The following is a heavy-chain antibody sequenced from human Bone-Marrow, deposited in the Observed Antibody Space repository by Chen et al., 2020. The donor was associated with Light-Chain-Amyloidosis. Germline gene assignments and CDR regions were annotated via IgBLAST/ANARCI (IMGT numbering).Heavy chain of an antibody. J-gene: IGHJ3*01. CDR3: VRDRDQFGSGTYSGAFDL. CDR1: GFMFSNYA. Sequence: VQLVESGGGVVQPGKSLRLSCAASGFMFSNYAFHWARQAPGKGLEWVAVISYDGTNKYYSDSVKGRFSISRDNFNNTLSVQMNALTREDAALYYCVRDRDQFGSGTYSGAFDLWGHGTKVIVSS. D-gene: IGHD3-10*01. V-gene: IGHV3-30-3*01. CDR2: ISYDGTNK.